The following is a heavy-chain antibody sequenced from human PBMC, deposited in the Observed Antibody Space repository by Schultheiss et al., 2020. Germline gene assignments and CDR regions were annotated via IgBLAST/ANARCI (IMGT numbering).Heavy chain of an antibody. J-gene: IGHJ6*02. CDR1: GGSISSSNW. Sequence: SETLSLTCAVSGGSISSSNWWSWIRQPPGKGLEWIGEINHSGSTNYNPSLKSRVTISVDTSKNQFSLKLTSVTAADTAVYYCARQAGVVVMFDYYYGMDVWGQGTTVTGYS. CDR3: ARQAGVVVMFDYYYGMDV. V-gene: IGHV4-4*02. D-gene: IGHD3-22*01. CDR2: INHSGST.